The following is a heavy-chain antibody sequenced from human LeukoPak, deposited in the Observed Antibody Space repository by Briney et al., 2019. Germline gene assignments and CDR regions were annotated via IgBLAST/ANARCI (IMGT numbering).Heavy chain of an antibody. CDR3: ARGDYYESRGYVAAY. CDR1: GFTFRSYA. V-gene: IGHV3-30*04. Sequence: GGSLRLSCAASGFTFRSYAMQWVCQAPGKGREWVAVISYDGSNKYYADSVKGRFTISRDNSKHTFYLEMNTLRAEDTAVYYCARGDYYESRGYVAAYWGQGTLVTVSS. D-gene: IGHD3-22*01. J-gene: IGHJ4*02. CDR2: ISYDGSNK.